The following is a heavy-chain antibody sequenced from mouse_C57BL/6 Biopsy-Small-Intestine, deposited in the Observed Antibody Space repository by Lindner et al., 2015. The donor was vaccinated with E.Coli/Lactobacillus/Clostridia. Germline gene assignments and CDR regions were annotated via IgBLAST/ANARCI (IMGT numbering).Heavy chain of an antibody. CDR3: ARPHYYSMDY. CDR2: ISGGGSYT. J-gene: IGHJ4*01. V-gene: IGHV5-4*01. Sequence: VQLQESGGGLVKPGGSLKLSCAASGFTFSSYAMSWVRQTPEKRLEWVATISGGGSYTYYPDNVKGRFTISRDNAKNNLYLQMSHLKSEDTAMYYCARPHYYSMDYWGQGTSVTVSS. CDR1: GFTFSSYA.